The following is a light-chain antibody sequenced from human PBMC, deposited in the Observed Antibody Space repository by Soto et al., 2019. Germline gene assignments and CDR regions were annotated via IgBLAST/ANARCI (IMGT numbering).Light chain of an antibody. V-gene: IGLV2-14*01. CDR2: EVS. J-gene: IGLJ1*01. CDR1: SSDVGGYNY. Sequence: QSALTQPASVSGSPGQSITISCTGTSSDVGGYNYVSWYQQHPGKAPKLMIYEVSNRPSGVSNRFSGSKSGNTASLTISGLQDEDEADYYCSSYTNSCPYVFGTGTKVTVL. CDR3: SSYTNSCPYV.